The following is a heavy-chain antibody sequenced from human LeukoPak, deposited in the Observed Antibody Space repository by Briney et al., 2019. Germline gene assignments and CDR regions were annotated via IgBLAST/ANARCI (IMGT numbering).Heavy chain of an antibody. D-gene: IGHD4-11*01. CDR1: GFTFNNYA. CDR2: IYSGGST. J-gene: IGHJ4*02. V-gene: IGHV3-53*01. CDR3: ARVPDYSNYDYYFGY. Sequence: PGGSLRLSCAASGFTFNNYAMTWVRQAPGKGLEWVSVIYSGGSTYYADSVKGRFTISRDNSKNTLYLQMNSLRAEDTAVYYCARVPDYSNYDYYFGYWGQGTLVTVSS.